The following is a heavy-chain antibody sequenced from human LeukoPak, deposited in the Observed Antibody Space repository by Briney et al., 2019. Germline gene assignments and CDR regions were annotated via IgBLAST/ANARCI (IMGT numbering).Heavy chain of an antibody. J-gene: IGHJ4*02. CDR3: ARGPTMIVVVTLDY. CDR2: LSSSSSYT. CDR1: GFTFSDYY. D-gene: IGHD3-22*01. Sequence: GGSLRLSCAASGFTFSDYYMSWIRQAPGKGLEWVSYLSSSSSYTNYADSVKGRFTISRDNAKNSLYLQMNSLRAEDTAVYYCARGPTMIVVVTLDYWGQGTLVTVSS. V-gene: IGHV3-11*06.